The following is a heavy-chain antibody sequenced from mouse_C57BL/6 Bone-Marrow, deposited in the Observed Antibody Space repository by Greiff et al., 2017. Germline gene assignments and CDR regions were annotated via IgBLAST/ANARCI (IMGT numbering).Heavy chain of an antibody. CDR2: ISSGGDYI. J-gene: IGHJ2*01. Sequence: EVQRVESGEGLVKPGGSLKLSCAASGFTFSSYAMSWVRQTPEKRLEWVAYISSGGDYIYYADTVKGRFTISRDNARNTLYLQMSGRKSEDTAMYYCTRGDTVVATWGEFDYFDYWGQGTTLTVSS. CDR3: TRGDTVVATWGEFDYFDY. D-gene: IGHD1-1*01. V-gene: IGHV5-9-1*02. CDR1: GFTFSSYA.